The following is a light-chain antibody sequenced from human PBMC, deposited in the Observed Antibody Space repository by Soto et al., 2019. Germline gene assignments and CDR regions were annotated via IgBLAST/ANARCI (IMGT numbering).Light chain of an antibody. V-gene: IGKV3-20*01. Sequence: ESVLTQSPGTLSLSPGERATLSCRASQSVSSSYLAWYQQKFGQAPRLLIYAASSRATGIPDRFSGSGSGSDCSLTIIRLEPVYFAVYYCQQYCGSILTFGGGTKGEIK. CDR2: AAS. CDR1: QSVSSSY. CDR3: QQYCGSILT. J-gene: IGKJ4*01.